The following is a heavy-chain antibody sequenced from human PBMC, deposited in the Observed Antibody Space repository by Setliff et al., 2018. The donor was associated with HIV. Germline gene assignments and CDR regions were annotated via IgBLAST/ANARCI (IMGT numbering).Heavy chain of an antibody. CDR2: ISSSSSYI. CDR1: GFTFSSYS. D-gene: IGHD3-9*01. J-gene: IGHJ3*02. V-gene: IGHV3-21*01. CDR3: ARVASLRYFDWLFPNDAFDI. Sequence: PGGSLRFSCAASGFTFSSYSMNWVRQAQGKGLECVSSISSSSSYIYYADSVKGRFTISRDNAKNSLYLQMNSLRTEDTAVYYCARVASLRYFDWLFPNDAFDIWGQGTMVTVSS.